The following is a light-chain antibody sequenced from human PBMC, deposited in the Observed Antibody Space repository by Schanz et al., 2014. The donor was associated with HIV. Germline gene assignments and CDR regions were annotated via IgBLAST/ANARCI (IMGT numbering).Light chain of an antibody. CDR2: GNT. CDR1: RSNIGAGYD. Sequence: QSVLTQPPSVSGAPGQRVTISCTGSRSNIGAGYDVHWYQHLPGTAPKLLIYGNTNRPSGVPDRFSGSKSGTAASLAISGLQAEDEADYYCQSYDSSLSGVVFGGGTKVTVL. V-gene: IGLV1-40*01. J-gene: IGLJ2*01. CDR3: QSYDSSLSGVV.